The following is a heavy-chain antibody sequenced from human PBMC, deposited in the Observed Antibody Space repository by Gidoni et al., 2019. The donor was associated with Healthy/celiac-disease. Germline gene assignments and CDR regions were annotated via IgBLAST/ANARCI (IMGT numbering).Heavy chain of an antibody. J-gene: IGHJ4*02. Sequence: QVQLVESGGGVVQPGGSLSLSCAASGFTFSSYGMHWVRQAPGKGLEWVAFIRYDGSNKYYADSVKGRFTISRDNSKNTLYLQMNSLRAEDTAVYYCAKGRVVAAPFWYWGQGTLVTVSS. CDR3: AKGRVVAAPFWY. V-gene: IGHV3-30*02. CDR2: IRYDGSNK. D-gene: IGHD2-15*01. CDR1: GFTFSSYG.